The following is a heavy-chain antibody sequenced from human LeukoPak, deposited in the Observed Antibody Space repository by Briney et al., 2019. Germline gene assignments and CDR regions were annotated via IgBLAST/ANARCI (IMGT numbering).Heavy chain of an antibody. Sequence: GASVKVSCKASGYTFTSYGISWVRQAPGQGLEWMGWISAYNGNTNYAQKLQGRVTMTTDTSTSTAYMELRSLRSDDTAVYCSAREFDMGWLGDYWGQGTLVTVSS. CDR1: GYTFTSYG. J-gene: IGHJ4*02. D-gene: IGHD3/OR15-3a*01. CDR3: AREFDMGWLGDY. CDR2: ISAYNGNT. V-gene: IGHV1-18*01.